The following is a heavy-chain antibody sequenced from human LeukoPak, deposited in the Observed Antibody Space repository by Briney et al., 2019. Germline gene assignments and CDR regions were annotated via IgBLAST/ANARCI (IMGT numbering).Heavy chain of an antibody. CDR3: ASQCGLQEPDRRCWFDP. J-gene: IGHJ5*02. Sequence: SETLSLTCAVYGGSFSGYYWSWIRQPPGKGLEWIGEINHSGSTNYNPSLKSRVTISVDTSKDQFSLKLSSVTAADTAVYYCASQCGLQEPDRRCWFDPWGQGTLVTVSS. CDR1: GGSFSGYY. CDR2: INHSGST. V-gene: IGHV4-34*01. D-gene: IGHD5-18*01.